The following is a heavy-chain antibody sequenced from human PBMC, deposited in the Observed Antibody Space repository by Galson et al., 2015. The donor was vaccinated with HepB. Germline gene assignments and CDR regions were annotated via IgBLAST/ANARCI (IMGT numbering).Heavy chain of an antibody. V-gene: IGHV3-30*03. D-gene: IGHD6-6*01. J-gene: IGHJ4*02. CDR1: GFMFNTYG. Sequence: SLRLSCAASGFMFNTYGMHWVRQAPGKGLEWVAVLSFDGSNKNYGDSVKGRFTISRDNSMNTLYLQMNSLRPDDTAVYYCVREDYSSSSMDFDHWGLGTLVTVSS. CDR2: LSFDGSNK. CDR3: VREDYSSSSMDFDH.